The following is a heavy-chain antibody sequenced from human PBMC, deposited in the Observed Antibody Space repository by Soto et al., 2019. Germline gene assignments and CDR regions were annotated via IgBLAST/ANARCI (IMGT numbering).Heavy chain of an antibody. CDR2: MNPNSGNT. Sequence: ASVKVSCKASGYTFTSYDINWVRQATGQGLEWMGWMNPNSGNTGYAQKFQGRVTMTRNTSISTAYMELSSLRSEDTAVYYCARGPGYCSGGSCYTPFYYYYGMDVWGQGTTVTVSS. V-gene: IGHV1-8*01. D-gene: IGHD2-15*01. CDR3: ARGPGYCSGGSCYTPFYYYYGMDV. CDR1: GYTFTSYD. J-gene: IGHJ6*02.